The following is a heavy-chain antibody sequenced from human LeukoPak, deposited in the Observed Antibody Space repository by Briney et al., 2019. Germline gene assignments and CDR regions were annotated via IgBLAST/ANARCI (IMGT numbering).Heavy chain of an antibody. Sequence: SETLFLTCTVSRGSISSGGYYWSWIRQPPGKGLEWIGCVYYSGSTNYNPSLKSRVTISVDTSKSQFSLKLSSVTAADTAVYYCARQTSGEAFEYWGQGTLVTVSS. D-gene: IGHD3-10*01. CDR1: RGSISSGGYY. J-gene: IGHJ4*02. V-gene: IGHV4-61*08. CDR3: ARQTSGEAFEY. CDR2: VYYSGST.